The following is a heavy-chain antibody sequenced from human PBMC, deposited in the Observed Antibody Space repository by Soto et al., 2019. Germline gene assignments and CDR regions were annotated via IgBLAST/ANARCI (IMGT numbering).Heavy chain of an antibody. CDR3: ARGLLLWFGELSRRGGYYYYVDV. V-gene: IGHV4-34*01. D-gene: IGHD3-10*01. J-gene: IGHJ6*03. Sequence: QVQLQQWGAGLLKPSETLSLTCAVYGGSFSGYQWSWIRQTPGKGLEWIGEINDSGNINYNPSLKSRVTMFLDTPNKQISLNLRSVTTADPAVYYCARGLLLWFGELSRRGGYYYYVDVWGKGTTVIVSS. CDR2: INDSGNI. CDR1: GGSFSGYQ.